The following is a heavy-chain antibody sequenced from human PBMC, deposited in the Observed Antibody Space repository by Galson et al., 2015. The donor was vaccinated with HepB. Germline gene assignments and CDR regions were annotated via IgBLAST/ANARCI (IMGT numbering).Heavy chain of an antibody. CDR1: GFTFSSYA. D-gene: IGHD2-15*01. CDR2: ISYDGSNK. Sequence: SLRLSCAASGFTFSSYAMHWVRQAPGKGLEWVAVISYDGSNKYYADSVKGRFTISRDNSKNTLYLQMNSLRAEDTAVYYCARFLTSGVVAVPFDYWGQGTLVTVSS. J-gene: IGHJ4*02. V-gene: IGHV3-30*04. CDR3: ARFLTSGVVAVPFDY.